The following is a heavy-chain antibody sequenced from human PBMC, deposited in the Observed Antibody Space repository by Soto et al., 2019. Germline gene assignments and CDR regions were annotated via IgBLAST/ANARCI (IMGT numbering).Heavy chain of an antibody. D-gene: IGHD5-12*01. V-gene: IGHV3-72*01. CDR1: GFTFSDHY. J-gene: IGHJ4*02. CDR3: AVDIVGTGSY. CDR2: SRNKAISYST. Sequence: EVQVVESGGGLVQPGGSLRLSCAASGFTFSDHYMDWVRQAPGKGLEWVGRSRNKAISYSTEYAASVRGRFTISRDDSGDSVYLEMNRLRTEETAVYYCAVDIVGTGSYWGQGTLVTVSS.